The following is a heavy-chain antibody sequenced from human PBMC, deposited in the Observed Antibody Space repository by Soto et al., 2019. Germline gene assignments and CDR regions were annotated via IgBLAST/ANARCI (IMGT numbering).Heavy chain of an antibody. D-gene: IGHD2-21*02. V-gene: IGHV1-8*01. CDR3: ARTLAYCGGVCYGRHNDDFDI. Sequence: QVHLVQSGAEVKKPGASVKVSCKASGYTFTSYDINWVRQATGQGLEWMGWMNPNSGNTGYAQKFQGRVTMTRNTSITADYMGLSSLRSEDTAVYYCARTLAYCGGVCYGRHNDDFDIWGQGTMVTVSS. CDR1: GYTFTSYD. J-gene: IGHJ3*02. CDR2: MNPNSGNT.